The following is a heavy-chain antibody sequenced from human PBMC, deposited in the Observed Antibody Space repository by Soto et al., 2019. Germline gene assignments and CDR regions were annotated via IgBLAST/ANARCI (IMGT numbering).Heavy chain of an antibody. J-gene: IGHJ4*02. Sequence: QVQLQESGPGLEKPSETLSLTCTVCGGSISSYYWSWIRQPPGKGVEWIGYIYYSGSTNYNPSLKCRVTISVDTSKNQFSLKLSSVTAADTAVYYCARGGGSPDYWGQGTLVTVSS. D-gene: IGHD1-26*01. CDR2: IYYSGST. V-gene: IGHV4-59*08. CDR1: GGSISSYY. CDR3: ARGGGSPDY.